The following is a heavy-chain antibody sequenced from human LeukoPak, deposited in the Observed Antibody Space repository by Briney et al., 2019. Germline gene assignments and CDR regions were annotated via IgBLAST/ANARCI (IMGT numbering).Heavy chain of an antibody. V-gene: IGHV3-7*01. Sequence: GGSLRLSCAASGFTFSSYWMSWVRQAPGEGLEWVANIKKDGSEKYYVDSVKGRFTISRDNAKTSLYLQMNSLRAEDTAVYYCARYLSGVTGYTYGRGIDYWGQGTLVTVSS. CDR2: IKKDGSEK. J-gene: IGHJ4*02. D-gene: IGHD5-18*01. CDR1: GFTFSSYW. CDR3: ARYLSGVTGYTYGRGIDY.